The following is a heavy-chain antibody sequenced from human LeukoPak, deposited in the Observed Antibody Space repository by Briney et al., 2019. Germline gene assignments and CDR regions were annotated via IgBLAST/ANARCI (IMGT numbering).Heavy chain of an antibody. Sequence: PGGSLRLSCVASGFTFSNYEMTWVRQAPGKGLEWVSYISSSAINIYYADSVKGRFTISRDNAKSSLFLQMNSLRAEDTAVYYCAREGGGPYDILTGYYTHAFDIWGQGTMVTVSS. D-gene: IGHD3-9*01. CDR1: GFTFSNYE. V-gene: IGHV3-48*03. CDR3: AREGGGPYDILTGYYTHAFDI. CDR2: ISSSAINI. J-gene: IGHJ3*02.